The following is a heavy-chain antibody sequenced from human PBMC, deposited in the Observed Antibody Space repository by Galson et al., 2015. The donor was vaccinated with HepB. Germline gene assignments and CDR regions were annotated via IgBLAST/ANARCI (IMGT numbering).Heavy chain of an antibody. V-gene: IGHV3-49*03. J-gene: IGHJ4*02. CDR1: GFTFGDYA. CDR2: IRSKAYGGTT. D-gene: IGHD3-3*01. Sequence: SLRLSCAASGFTFGDYAMSWFRQAPGKGLEWVGFIRSKAYGGTTEYAASVKGRFTISRDDSKSIAYLQMNSLKTEDTAVYYCTRAGYYDFWSGYYPPFDYWGQGTLVTVSS. CDR3: TRAGYYDFWSGYYPPFDY.